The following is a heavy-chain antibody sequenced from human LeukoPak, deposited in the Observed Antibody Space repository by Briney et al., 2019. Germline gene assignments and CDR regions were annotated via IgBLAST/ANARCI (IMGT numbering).Heavy chain of an antibody. CDR2: VDRDGTKT. D-gene: IGHD3-10*01. CDR1: GFTFSRYW. J-gene: IGHJ5*02. CDR3: ARDRDTVFRGVIPSNWFDL. Sequence: PGGSLRLSCAASGFTFSRYWMHWGRPVLGEGLQWVSRVDRDGTKTTYADSVKGRFIISRDNAKNTVDLQMSSLRPEDTAVYYCARDRDTVFRGVIPSNWFDLWGLGTLVTVSS. V-gene: IGHV3-74*01.